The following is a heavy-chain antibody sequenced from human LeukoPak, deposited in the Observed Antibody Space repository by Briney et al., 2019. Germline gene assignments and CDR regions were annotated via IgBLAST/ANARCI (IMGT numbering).Heavy chain of an antibody. V-gene: IGHV1-2*02. CDR1: GYTFTGYY. CDR3: ARAYYDILTGPMGGFDY. Sequence: ASVKVSCKASGYTFTGYYMQWVRQAPGQGLEWMGWINPNSGGTNYAQKFQGRVTMTRDTSISTAYMELSRLRSDDTSVYYCARAYYDILTGPMGGFDYWGQGTLVTVSS. CDR2: INPNSGGT. J-gene: IGHJ4*02. D-gene: IGHD3-9*01.